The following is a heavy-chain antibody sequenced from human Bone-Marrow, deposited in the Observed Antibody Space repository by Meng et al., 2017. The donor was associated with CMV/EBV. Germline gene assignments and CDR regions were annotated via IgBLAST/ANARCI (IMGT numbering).Heavy chain of an antibody. J-gene: IGHJ4*02. CDR3: ARGMYYYDSSGYHPLYYFDY. CDR1: GGSISSSSYY. Sequence: SETLSLTCTVSGGSISSSSYYWGWIRQPPGKGLEWIGSIYYSGSTYYNPSLKSRVTISVDTSKNQFSLKLSSVTAADTAVYYCARGMYYYDSSGYHPLYYFDYWGQGTLVTVFS. D-gene: IGHD3-22*01. V-gene: IGHV4-39*07. CDR2: IYYSGST.